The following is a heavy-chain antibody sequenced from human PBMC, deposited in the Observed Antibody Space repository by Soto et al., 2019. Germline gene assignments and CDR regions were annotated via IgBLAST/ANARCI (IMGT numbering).Heavy chain of an antibody. Sequence: EVQLVESGGGLVKPGGSLRLSCAASGFTFSSYSMNWVGQAPGKGLEWVSSISSSSYTYYADSVKGRFTISRDNAKNSLYLQMNGLRADDTAVYYCARDQTGYSSGWYLGWYFDLWGRGTLVTVSS. V-gene: IGHV3-21*01. CDR2: ISSSSYT. CDR1: GFTFSSYS. CDR3: ARDQTGYSSGWYLGWYFDL. D-gene: IGHD6-19*01. J-gene: IGHJ2*01.